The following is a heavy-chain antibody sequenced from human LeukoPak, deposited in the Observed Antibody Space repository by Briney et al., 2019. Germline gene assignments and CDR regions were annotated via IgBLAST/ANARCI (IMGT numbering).Heavy chain of an antibody. CDR1: GGSISSYY. Sequence: SETLSLTCTVSGGSISSYYWSWIRQPAGKGLEYIGHIYTSGSTNYNPSLKSRVTMSVDTSKNQFSLKLSSVTAADTAVYYCARTDTRYYYYMDVWGKGTTVTISS. CDR3: ARTDTRYYYYMDV. CDR2: IYTSGST. J-gene: IGHJ6*03. D-gene: IGHD5-18*01. V-gene: IGHV4-4*07.